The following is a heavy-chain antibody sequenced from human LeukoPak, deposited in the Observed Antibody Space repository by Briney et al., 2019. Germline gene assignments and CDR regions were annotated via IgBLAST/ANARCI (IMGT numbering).Heavy chain of an antibody. D-gene: IGHD6-13*01. CDR2: IKQDGIEK. CDR3: ARARDWSIAAAGTAFDY. CDR1: GFIFSSYA. Sequence: GGSLRLSCAASGFIFSSYAMSWVRQAPGKGLEWVANIKQDGIEKYYVDSVKGRFTISRDNAKNSLYLQMNSLRAEDTAVYYCARARDWSIAAAGTAFDYWGQGTLVTVSS. V-gene: IGHV3-7*01. J-gene: IGHJ4*02.